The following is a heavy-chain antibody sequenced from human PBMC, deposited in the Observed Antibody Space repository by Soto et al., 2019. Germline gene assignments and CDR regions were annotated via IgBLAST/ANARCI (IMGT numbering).Heavy chain of an antibody. Sequence: PSETLSLTCTVSGGSISSGGYYWSWIRQHPGKGLEWIGYIYYSGSTYYNPSLKSRVTISVDTSKNQFSLKLSSVTAADTAVYYCASLSATSYYGMDVWRQGTTVTVSS. V-gene: IGHV4-31*03. J-gene: IGHJ6*02. CDR3: ASLSATSYYGMDV. D-gene: IGHD6-25*01. CDR1: GGSISSGGYY. CDR2: IYYSGST.